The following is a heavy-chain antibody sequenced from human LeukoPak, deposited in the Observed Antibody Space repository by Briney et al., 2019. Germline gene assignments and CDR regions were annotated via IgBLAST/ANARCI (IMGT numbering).Heavy chain of an antibody. V-gene: IGHV4-38-2*02. J-gene: IGHJ4*02. CDR3: ARDRGDGCNSGYFEY. CDR1: GYSISSGYY. CDR2: SGST. D-gene: IGHD5-24*01. Sequence: SETLSLTCPVSGYSISSGYYWGWIRQPPGKGLEWIGSGSTYYNPSLKSRVTISVDTSKNQFSLKLSSVTAADTAVYYCARDRGDGCNSGYFEYWGQGTLVTVSS.